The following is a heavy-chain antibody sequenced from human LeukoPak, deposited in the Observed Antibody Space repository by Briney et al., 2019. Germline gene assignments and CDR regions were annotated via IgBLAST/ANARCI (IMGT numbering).Heavy chain of an antibody. D-gene: IGHD6-19*01. CDR3: ARDAVAGTFYFDF. V-gene: IGHV1-46*01. J-gene: IGHJ4*02. Sequence: GASVKVSCKASGYTFTSFGISWVRQAPGQGLEWMGIIYPSSGSTSYSQKFRDRVIMTRDTSTSTAYMELSSLSSEDTAVYFCARDAVAGTFYFDFWGQGTLVTVSS. CDR1: GYTFTSFG. CDR2: IYPSSGST.